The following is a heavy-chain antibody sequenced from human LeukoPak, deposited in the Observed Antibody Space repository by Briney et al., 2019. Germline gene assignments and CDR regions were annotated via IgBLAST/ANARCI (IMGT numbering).Heavy chain of an antibody. D-gene: IGHD4-23*01. CDR2: ISGSGSTV. J-gene: IGHJ5*01. V-gene: IGHV3-11*01. Sequence: TGGSLRLSCAASGFTFSDYYMSWIRQAPGKGLEWVSYISGSGSTVYYAASVRGRFTISRDNAKNSLFLRMNSLRAEDTAVYYCARDRGNSDPGDWFDSWGQGTLVTVSS. CDR1: GFTFSDYY. CDR3: ARDRGNSDPGDWFDS.